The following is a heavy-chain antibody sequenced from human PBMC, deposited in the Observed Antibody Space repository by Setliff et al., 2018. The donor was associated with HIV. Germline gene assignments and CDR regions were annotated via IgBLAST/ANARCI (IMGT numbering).Heavy chain of an antibody. J-gene: IGHJ6*03. CDR2: IFFTGNT. CDR1: GGSISGYY. CDR3: VRGYCSSTTCYEDYYYMDV. V-gene: IGHV4-59*01. D-gene: IGHD2-2*01. Sequence: TCTVSGGSISGYYWSWIRQPPGKGLEYIGSIFFTGNTIYNPSLKARVTLSVDMSKNQVFLRLSSVTAADTAVYYCVRGYCSSTTCYEDYYYMDVWGKGSTVTVSS.